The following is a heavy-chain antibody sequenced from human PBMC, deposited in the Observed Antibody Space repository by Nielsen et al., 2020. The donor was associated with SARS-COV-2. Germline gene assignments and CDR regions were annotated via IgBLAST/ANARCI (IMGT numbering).Heavy chain of an antibody. D-gene: IGHD3-9*01. Sequence: SETLSLTCAVYGGSFSGYCWSWVRQTPGKGLEWIGEIDHSGTTNLSPALNGRVTVSVNPSKNQFSLKMTSLTAADTAIYYCARAPNVDSLTGDYADGFDVWGQGTGVTVSS. CDR2: IDHSGTT. CDR1: GGSFSGYC. CDR3: ARAPNVDSLTGDYADGFDV. J-gene: IGHJ3*01. V-gene: IGHV4-34*01.